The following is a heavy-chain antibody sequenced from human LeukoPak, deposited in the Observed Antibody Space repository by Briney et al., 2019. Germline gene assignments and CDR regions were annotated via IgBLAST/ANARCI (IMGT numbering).Heavy chain of an antibody. V-gene: IGHV1-2*02. J-gene: IGHJ4*02. D-gene: IGHD4-17*01. Sequence: ASVNVSCKASGYTFTGYYIHWVRLAPGQGLGWVGWISPNNGDAKSAQKFQGRVTMTRDTSISTASMELSRLRSDDTAVYYCALITVTTKPFDYWGQGTLVTVSS. CDR1: GYTFTGYY. CDR2: ISPNNGDA. CDR3: ALITVTTKPFDY.